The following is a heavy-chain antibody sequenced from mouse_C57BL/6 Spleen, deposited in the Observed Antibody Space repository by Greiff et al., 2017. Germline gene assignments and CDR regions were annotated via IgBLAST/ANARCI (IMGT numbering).Heavy chain of an antibody. CDR1: GFTFSSYG. CDR3: ARPALITTVVAPCDY. Sequence: EVQLVESGGDLVKPGGSLKLSCAASGFTFSSYGMSWVRQTPDKRLEWVATISSGGSYTYYPDSVKGRFTISRDNAKNTLYLPMSSLKSEDTARYYCARPALITTVVAPCDYWGQGTTLTVSS. CDR2: ISSGGSYT. J-gene: IGHJ2*01. D-gene: IGHD1-1*01. V-gene: IGHV5-6*01.